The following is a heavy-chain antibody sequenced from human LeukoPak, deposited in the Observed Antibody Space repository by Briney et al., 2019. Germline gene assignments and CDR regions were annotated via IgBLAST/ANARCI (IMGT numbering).Heavy chain of an antibody. CDR2: ISAYNGNT. J-gene: IGHJ3*02. V-gene: IGHV1-18*01. D-gene: IGHD4-23*01. CDR1: GYTFTSYG. Sequence: ASVEVSCKASGYTFTSYGISWVRQAPGQGLEWMGWISAYNGNTNYAQKLQGRVTMTTDTSTSTAYMELRSLRSDDTAVYYCARVLDYGGNSGAFDIWGQGTMVTVSS. CDR3: ARVLDYGGNSGAFDI.